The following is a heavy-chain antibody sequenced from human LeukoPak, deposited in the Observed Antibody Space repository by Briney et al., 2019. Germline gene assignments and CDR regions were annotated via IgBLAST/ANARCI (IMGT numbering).Heavy chain of an antibody. CDR3: TRARGNSYGCFDQ. Sequence: GGSLRLSCAASGLTISGYWMHWVRQGPGKGLVWVSRINGDASSTSYADSVKGRFTISRDNAKNTLYLQMNSLRAEDTGVYYCTRARGNSYGCFDQWGQGTLVTVSS. V-gene: IGHV3-74*01. J-gene: IGHJ4*02. D-gene: IGHD5-18*01. CDR1: GLTISGYW. CDR2: INGDASST.